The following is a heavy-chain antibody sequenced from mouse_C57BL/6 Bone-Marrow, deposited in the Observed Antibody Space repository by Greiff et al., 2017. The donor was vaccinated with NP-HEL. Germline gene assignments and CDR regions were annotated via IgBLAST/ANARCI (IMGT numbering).Heavy chain of an antibody. J-gene: IGHJ1*03. CDR2: IRRKSNNYAT. CDR1: GFSFNTYA. Sequence: EVQLVESGGGLVQPKGSLKLSCAASGFSFNTYAMNWVRQAPGKGLEWVARIRRKSNNYATYYADSVKDRFTISRDDSESMLYLQMTNLNTEDTAMYYWVRLGGSSRDWYFDVWGTGTTVTVSS. CDR3: VRLGGSSRDWYFDV. D-gene: IGHD1-1*01. V-gene: IGHV10-1*01.